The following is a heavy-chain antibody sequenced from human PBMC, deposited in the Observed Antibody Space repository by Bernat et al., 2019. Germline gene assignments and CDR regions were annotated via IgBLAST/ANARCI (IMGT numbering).Heavy chain of an antibody. CDR3: ARDSPGGVIAESTYYYYYMDV. V-gene: IGHV3-21*01. CDR1: GFTFSSYS. D-gene: IGHD3-16*02. CDR2: ISSSSSYI. J-gene: IGHJ6*03. Sequence: PGGSLRLSCAASGFTFSSYSMNWVRQAPGKGLEWVSSISSSSSYIYYADSVKGRFTISRDNAKNSLYLQMNSLRAEDTAVYYCARDSPGGVIAESTYYYYYMDVWGKGTTDTVSS.